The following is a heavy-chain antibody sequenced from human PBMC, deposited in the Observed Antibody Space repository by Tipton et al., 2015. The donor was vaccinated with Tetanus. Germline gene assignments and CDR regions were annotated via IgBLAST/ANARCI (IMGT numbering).Heavy chain of an antibody. D-gene: IGHD3-10*01. Sequence: LRLSCAVYGGSFSGYYWSWIRQPPGKGLEWIGEINHSGSTNYNPSLKSRVTISVDTSKNQFSLKVSSVTAADTAVHYCARGIWFGPGPKFYFDSWGQGTLVAVSS. CDR2: INHSGST. CDR3: ARGIWFGPGPKFYFDS. J-gene: IGHJ4*02. CDR1: GGSFSGYY. V-gene: IGHV4-34*01.